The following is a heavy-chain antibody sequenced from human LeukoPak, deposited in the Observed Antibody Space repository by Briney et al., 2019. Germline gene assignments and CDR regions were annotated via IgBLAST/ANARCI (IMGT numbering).Heavy chain of an antibody. CDR3: AKAGWYYYDSSGIQH. D-gene: IGHD3-22*01. J-gene: IGHJ1*01. Sequence: GGSLRLSCAASGFTFSSYSMNWVRQAPGKGLEWVSSISSSSSYIYYADSVKGRFTISRDNAKNSLYLQMNSLRAEDTAVYYCAKAGWYYYDSSGIQHWGQGTLVTVSS. CDR2: ISSSSSYI. CDR1: GFTFSSYS. V-gene: IGHV3-21*04.